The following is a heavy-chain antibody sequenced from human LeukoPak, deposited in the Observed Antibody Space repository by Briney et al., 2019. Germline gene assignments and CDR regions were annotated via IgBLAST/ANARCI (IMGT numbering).Heavy chain of an antibody. J-gene: IGHJ3*02. CDR3: ARGRKGQAWTYYYDSSGYFPDAFDI. Sequence: ASVKVSCKASGYTFTSYYMHWVRQAPGQGLEWMGIINPSGGSTNYAQKFQGRVAMTRDTSISTAYMELSRLRSDDTAVYYCARGRKGQAWTYYYDSSGYFPDAFDIWGQGTMVTVSS. CDR2: INPSGGST. CDR1: GYTFTSYY. D-gene: IGHD3-22*01. V-gene: IGHV1-2*02.